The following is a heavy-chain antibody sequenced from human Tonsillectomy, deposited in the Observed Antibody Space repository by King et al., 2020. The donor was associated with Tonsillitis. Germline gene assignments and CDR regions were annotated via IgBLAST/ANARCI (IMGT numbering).Heavy chain of an antibody. CDR1: GFTFSSYA. D-gene: IGHD6-13*01. V-gene: IGHV3-30-3*01. J-gene: IGHJ4*02. CDR3: ASLGIAAAGSSFDY. CDR2: ISYDGSNK. Sequence: VQLVESGGGVVQPGRSLRLSCAASGFTFSSYAMHWVRQAPGKGLEWVAVISYDGSNKDYADSVKGRLTIPRDNSKNPLYLQMNSLRAEDTAVYYWASLGIAAAGSSFDYWGQGTLVTVSS.